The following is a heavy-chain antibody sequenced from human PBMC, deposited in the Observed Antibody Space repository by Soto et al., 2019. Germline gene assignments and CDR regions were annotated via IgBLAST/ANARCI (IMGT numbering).Heavy chain of an antibody. CDR3: XXRXSXXVXPGTIWIPDYHFDF. D-gene: IGHD2-2*02. V-gene: IGHV2-5*02. J-gene: IGHJ4*02. CDR2: IYWDDDK. CDR1: GFSLNTSGVG. Sequence: QITLKESGPTLVKPTQTLTLTCTFSGFSLNTSGVGVVWIRQPPGKALEWLALIYWDDDKRYSPSLKSRLTXXXXXXXXQXXXXXXXXXXXXTXXXXXXXRXSXXVXPGTIWIPDYHFDFWGQGTLVTVSS.